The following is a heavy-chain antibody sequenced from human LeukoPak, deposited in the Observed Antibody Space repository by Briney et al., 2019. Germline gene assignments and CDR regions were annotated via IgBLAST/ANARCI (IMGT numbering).Heavy chain of an antibody. CDR3: ARGYYDSSGYVIVDY. CDR2: INAGNGNT. V-gene: IGHV1-3*01. D-gene: IGHD3-22*01. CDR1: GYTFTSYA. J-gene: IGHJ4*02. Sequence: ASVKVSCKASGYTFTSYAMLWVRQAPGQRLEWMGWINAGNGNTKYSQKFQGRVTITRDTSASTAYMELSSLRSEDTAVYYCARGYYDSSGYVIVDYWGQGTLVTVSS.